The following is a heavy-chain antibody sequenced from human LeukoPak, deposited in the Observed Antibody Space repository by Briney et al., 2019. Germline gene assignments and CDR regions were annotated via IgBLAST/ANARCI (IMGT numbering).Heavy chain of an antibody. J-gene: IGHJ6*02. CDR3: ARDPNCGDDCYSFLTPKYYYYGMDV. CDR2: IIPILGIA. CDR1: GGTFSSYA. D-gene: IGHD2-21*02. V-gene: IGHV1-69*04. Sequence: SVKVSCKASGGTFSSYAISWVRQAPGQGLEWMGRIIPILGIANYAQKFQGRVTITADKSTSTAYMELSSLRSEDTAVYYCARDPNCGDDCYSFLTPKYYYYGMDVWGQGTTVTVSS.